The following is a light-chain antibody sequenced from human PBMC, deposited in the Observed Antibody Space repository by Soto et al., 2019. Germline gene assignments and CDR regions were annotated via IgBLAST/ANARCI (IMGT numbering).Light chain of an antibody. CDR1: QSVSSY. CDR2: GAS. V-gene: IGKV3-20*01. CDR3: QQYGISGT. J-gene: IGKJ1*01. Sequence: EIVLTQSPASLSLSPGERATLSCRASQSVSSYLAWYQQKPGQAPRLLIYGASTRATGIPARFSGSGSGTEFTLTISRLEPEDFAVYYCQQYGISGTFGQGTKVDIK.